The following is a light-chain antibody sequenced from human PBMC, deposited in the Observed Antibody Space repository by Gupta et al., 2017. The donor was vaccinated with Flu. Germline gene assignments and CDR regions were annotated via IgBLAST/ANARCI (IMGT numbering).Light chain of an antibody. Sequence: PAVLYWLPGASATLSCGARQSVANYLAWFQQKPGQAPRLLIYDAVKRATGVPGRFSGSGAGTEFTLTITSLEPEDFAIYYCQSRSKCRLTFGGGTKVGI. CDR1: QSVANY. V-gene: IGKV3D-11*02. CDR3: QSRSKCRLT. CDR2: DAV. J-gene: IGKJ4*01.